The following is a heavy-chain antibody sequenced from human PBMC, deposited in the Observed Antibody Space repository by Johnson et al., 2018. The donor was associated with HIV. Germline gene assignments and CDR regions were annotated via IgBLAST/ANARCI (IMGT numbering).Heavy chain of an antibody. CDR1: GFTFRTYA. Sequence: VQLVESGGGLVQPGGSLGLSCAASGFTFRTYAMTWVRQAPGKGLECVSVISGSGGNTYYADSVKGRFTISRDNSKNTLYLQMNSLRAEDTAVYYCARDGLEVDAFDIWGQGTMVTVSS. CDR2: ISGSGGNT. J-gene: IGHJ3*02. D-gene: IGHD3-3*01. CDR3: ARDGLEVDAFDI. V-gene: IGHV3-23*04.